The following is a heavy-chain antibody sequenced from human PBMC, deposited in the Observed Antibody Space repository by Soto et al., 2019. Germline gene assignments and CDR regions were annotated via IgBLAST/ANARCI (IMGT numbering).Heavy chain of an antibody. CDR2: ISAYNGNT. V-gene: IGHV1-18*01. CDR3: ARARTLASDAFDI. Sequence: ASVKVSCKASGYTFTSYGISWVRHAPGQGLEWMGWISAYNGNTNYAQKLQGRVTMTTDASTSTAYMELRSLRSDDTAVYYCARARTLASDAFDIWGQGTMVTVSS. CDR1: GYTFTSYG. D-gene: IGHD1-1*01. J-gene: IGHJ3*02.